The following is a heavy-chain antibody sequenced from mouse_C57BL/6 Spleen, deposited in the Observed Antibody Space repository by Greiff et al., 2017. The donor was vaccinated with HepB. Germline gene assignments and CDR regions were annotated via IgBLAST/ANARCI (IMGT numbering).Heavy chain of an antibody. Sequence: EVQLQESGPGLVKPSQSLSLTCSVTGYSITSGYYWNWIRQFPGNKLEWMGYISYDGSNNYNPSLKNRISITRDTSKNQFFLKLNSVTTEDTATYYCAGPDSSGYVGYFDYWGQGTTLTVSS. J-gene: IGHJ2*01. CDR1: GYSITSGYY. D-gene: IGHD3-2*02. CDR2: ISYDGSN. CDR3: AGPDSSGYVGYFDY. V-gene: IGHV3-6*01.